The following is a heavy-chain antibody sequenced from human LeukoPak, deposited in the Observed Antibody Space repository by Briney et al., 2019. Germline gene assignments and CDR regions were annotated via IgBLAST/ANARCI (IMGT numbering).Heavy chain of an antibody. CDR1: GFTFSSYE. D-gene: IGHD6-13*01. CDR3: ARDQSSWFDY. Sequence: GGSLRLSCAASGFTFSSYEMNWVRQAPGKGLEWVSYISSSGSTIYYADSVKGGFTIPRDNAKNSLYLQMNSLRAEDTAVYYCARDQSSWFDYWGQGTLVTVSS. V-gene: IGHV3-48*03. J-gene: IGHJ4*02. CDR2: ISSSGSTI.